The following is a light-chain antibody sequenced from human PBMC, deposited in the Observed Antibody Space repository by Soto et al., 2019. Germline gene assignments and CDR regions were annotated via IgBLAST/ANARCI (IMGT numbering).Light chain of an antibody. J-gene: IGKJ2*01. Sequence: DIVMTQSPDSLSVSLGERATINCKSSQSVLYSSNTKHYLAWYQQRPGQPHKLLIYWASTRESGVPDRFSGSGYGTDCTITITSLQAEDVAVYYGQQYESTPPTFGQGTKLEIK. CDR2: WAS. V-gene: IGKV4-1*01. CDR3: QQYESTPPT. CDR1: QSVLYSSNTKHY.